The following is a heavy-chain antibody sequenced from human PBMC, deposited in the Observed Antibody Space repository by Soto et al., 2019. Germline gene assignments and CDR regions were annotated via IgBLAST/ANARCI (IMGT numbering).Heavy chain of an antibody. Sequence: PSETLSLTCTVSGGSISGHYWGWIRQPPGEGLEWIGSIYYGGSTKYSPSLKSRVTISVDTSKNQFSLKVNSVTAADTAVYYCARVREPLTGGPWFDPWGQGTLVTVSS. D-gene: IGHD1-26*01. CDR2: IYYGGST. CDR3: ARVREPLTGGPWFDP. V-gene: IGHV4-39*01. J-gene: IGHJ5*02. CDR1: GGSISGHY.